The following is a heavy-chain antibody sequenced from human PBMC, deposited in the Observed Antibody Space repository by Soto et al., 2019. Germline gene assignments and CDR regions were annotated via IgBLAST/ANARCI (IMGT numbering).Heavy chain of an antibody. CDR2: IHGSGAIT. D-gene: IGHD3-10*01. Sequence: GGSLRLSCAASGLTFSRFAMSWVRQAPGKGLEWVATIHGSGAITNYADSVRGRFTISRDNSQDTMYLQLNTLRVEDTAVYYCAKDKGPGSYTNWCFDVWGRGTLVTVSS. V-gene: IGHV3-23*01. CDR3: AKDKGPGSYTNWCFDV. J-gene: IGHJ2*01. CDR1: GLTFSRFA.